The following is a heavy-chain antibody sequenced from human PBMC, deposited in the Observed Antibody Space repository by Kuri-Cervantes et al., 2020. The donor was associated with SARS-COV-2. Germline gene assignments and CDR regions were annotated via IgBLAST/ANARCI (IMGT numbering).Heavy chain of an antibody. CDR3: ARTPSSGWYSFDY. V-gene: IGHV4-38-2*01. D-gene: IGHD6-19*01. CDR2: IYHSGST. J-gene: IGHJ4*02. Sequence: SETLSLTCAVSGYSISSGYYWGWIRQPPGKGLEWIGSIYHSGSTYYNPSLKSRVTISVDTSKNQFSLKLSSVTAADTAVYYCARTPSSGWYSFDYWGQGTLVTVSS. CDR1: GYSISSGYY.